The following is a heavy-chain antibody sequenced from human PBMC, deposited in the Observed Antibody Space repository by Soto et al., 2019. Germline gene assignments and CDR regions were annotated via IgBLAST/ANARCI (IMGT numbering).Heavy chain of an antibody. Sequence: GSLRLSCAASGFTVRSNYMTWLRQPPGKGLEWIGSIYHGGSTYYNPSLNSRVTLSIDMTNNHVSLILNTVTAADTAVYYCARVGPWVPYYYDSSPYTFENWFDPWGQGTLVTVSS. CDR2: IYHGGST. D-gene: IGHD3-22*01. V-gene: IGHV4-38-2*01. J-gene: IGHJ5*02. CDR3: ARVGPWVPYYYDSSPYTFENWFDP. CDR1: GFTVRSNY.